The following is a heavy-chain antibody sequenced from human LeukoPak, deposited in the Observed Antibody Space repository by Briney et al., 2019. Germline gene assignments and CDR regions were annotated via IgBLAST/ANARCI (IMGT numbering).Heavy chain of an antibody. D-gene: IGHD3-22*01. CDR2: IDTKTGNP. CDR1: GGTFSSHA. V-gene: IGHV7-4-1*02. CDR3: AIHPSDSSGYFSY. J-gene: IGHJ4*02. Sequence: ASVKVSCKASGGTFSSHAVSWVRQAPGQGLEYMGWIDTKTGNPTYAQGFTGRFVFSLDTSVSTAYLQISSLKAEDTAVYYCAIHPSDSSGYFSYWGQGALVTVSS.